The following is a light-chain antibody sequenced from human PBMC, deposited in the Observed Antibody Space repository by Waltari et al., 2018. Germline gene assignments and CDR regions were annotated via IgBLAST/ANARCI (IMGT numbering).Light chain of an antibody. CDR2: HVT. CDR1: SSDIGANNY. CDR3: SSYTITYTRV. Sequence: QSALTQPASVSGSPGQSITISCTGTSSDIGANNYVSWYRQHPGKAPKLILYHVTTRPSGVSHRFSGSKSGNTASLTISGLQAEDEADYFCSSYTITYTRVFGGGTKLTVL. J-gene: IGLJ3*02. V-gene: IGLV2-14*01.